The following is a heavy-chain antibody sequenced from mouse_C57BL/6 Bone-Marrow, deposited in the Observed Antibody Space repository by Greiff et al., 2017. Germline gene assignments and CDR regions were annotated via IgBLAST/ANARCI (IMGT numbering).Heavy chain of an antibody. CDR1: GYAFTNYL. CDR3: ATGRGDYFDY. CDR2: INPGSGGT. Sequence: VQLQESGAELVRPGTSVKVSCKASGYAFTNYLIEWVKQRPGQGLEWIGVINPGSGGTNYNEKFKGKATLTADKSSSTAYMQLSSLTSEDSAVYFCATGRGDYFDYWGQGTTLTVSS. V-gene: IGHV1-54*01. J-gene: IGHJ2*01. D-gene: IGHD3-1*01.